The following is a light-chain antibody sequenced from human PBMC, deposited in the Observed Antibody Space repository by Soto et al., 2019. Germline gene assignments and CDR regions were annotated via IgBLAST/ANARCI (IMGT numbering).Light chain of an antibody. Sequence: QLVLTQPASASGTPGQTVTISCSGSSSNIRHNTVNWYQQVPGTAPKLLIYYDNQRPSGVPDRCSGSKSATSASLAISGLQSDDEADYYCAAWDDSLNAVIFGGGTKLTVL. J-gene: IGLJ2*01. CDR2: YDN. V-gene: IGLV1-44*01. CDR1: SSNIRHNT. CDR3: AAWDDSLNAVI.